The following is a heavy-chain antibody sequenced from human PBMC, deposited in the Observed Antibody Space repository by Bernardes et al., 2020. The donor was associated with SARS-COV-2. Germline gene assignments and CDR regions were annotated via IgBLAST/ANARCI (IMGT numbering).Heavy chain of an antibody. CDR3: ARDLGGGPYYYGLDV. CDR2: ISFDGSDK. CDR1: GFFFSTYD. J-gene: IGHJ6*02. Sequence: GGSLRLSCAASGFFFSTYDMHWVRQAPGKGLEWVAGISFDGSDKYYADSVKGRFSISRDNSRNTVSLQMDSLRLEDTAVYICARDLGGGPYYYGLDVWGQGTTVTVSS. D-gene: IGHD1-26*01. V-gene: IGHV3-30*01.